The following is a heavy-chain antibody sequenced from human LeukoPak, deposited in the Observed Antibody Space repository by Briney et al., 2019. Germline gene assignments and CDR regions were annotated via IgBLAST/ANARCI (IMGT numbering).Heavy chain of an antibody. Sequence: PSETLSLTCTVSGGSISSYYWSWLRQPAGKGLEWIGRIYASGSTNYNPALKSRVTMSVDTSKNQFSLKLSSVTAADTAVYYCARDSYSSSWYVDYWGQGTLVTVSP. D-gene: IGHD6-13*01. V-gene: IGHV4-4*07. CDR1: GGSISSYY. CDR3: ARDSYSSSWYVDY. CDR2: IYASGST. J-gene: IGHJ4*02.